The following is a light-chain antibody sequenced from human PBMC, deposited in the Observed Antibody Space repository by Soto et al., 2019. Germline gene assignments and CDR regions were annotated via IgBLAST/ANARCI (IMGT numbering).Light chain of an antibody. Sequence: QSVLTQPPSVSGAPGQRVTISCTGSSSNIGAGYTVHWYQQLPGTAPKLLIYGDHNRPSGVPDRFSGSKSGTSASLAITGLQADDGADYYCQSYDNSLSAFVFGTGTKVT. J-gene: IGLJ1*01. CDR1: SSNIGAGYT. CDR2: GDH. CDR3: QSYDNSLSAFV. V-gene: IGLV1-40*01.